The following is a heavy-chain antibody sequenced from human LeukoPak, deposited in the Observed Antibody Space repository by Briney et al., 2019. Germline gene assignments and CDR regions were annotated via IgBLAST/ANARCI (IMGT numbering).Heavy chain of an antibody. CDR3: AKRPDCSTTNCFRFEY. J-gene: IGHJ4*02. CDR2: INGDGGST. CDR1: GFPFSASA. V-gene: IGHV3-23*01. D-gene: IGHD2-2*01. Sequence: PGGSLRLSCAASGFPFSASAMTWVRQAPGQGLEWVSSINGDGGSTYYAESVKGRFTVSRDNSKNTLYLQMDSLRAEDTAVYYCAKRPDCSTTNCFRFEYWGQGTLVTVSS.